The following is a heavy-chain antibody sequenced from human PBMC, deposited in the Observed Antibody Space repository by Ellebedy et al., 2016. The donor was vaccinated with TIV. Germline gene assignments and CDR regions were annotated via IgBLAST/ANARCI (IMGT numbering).Heavy chain of an antibody. CDR3: ARRMVRGGIRYAMDV. Sequence: PGGSLRLSCKGSGYDFTGFWIGWVRQMPGKGLEYMGLIYHGDSDTRYSPSFQGQVTISVDKSISTAYLQWNSLKASDTATYYCARRMVRGGIRYAMDVWGQGTTVTVSS. D-gene: IGHD3-10*01. CDR1: GYDFTGFW. J-gene: IGHJ6*02. CDR2: IYHGDSDT. V-gene: IGHV5-51*01.